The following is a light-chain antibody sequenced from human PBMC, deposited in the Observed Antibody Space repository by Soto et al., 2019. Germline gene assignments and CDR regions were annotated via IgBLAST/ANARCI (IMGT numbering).Light chain of an antibody. Sequence: DVQMTQSPSTLSASVGDRGTITCRASQRINNLLAWNQQKPGKAPKFLIYDVSTLESGVPSRFSGSGSGTEFTLTISSLQPEDFATYYCQQYDSYPLTFGGGTKVDIK. CDR3: QQYDSYPLT. CDR1: QRINNL. CDR2: DVS. J-gene: IGKJ4*01. V-gene: IGKV1-5*01.